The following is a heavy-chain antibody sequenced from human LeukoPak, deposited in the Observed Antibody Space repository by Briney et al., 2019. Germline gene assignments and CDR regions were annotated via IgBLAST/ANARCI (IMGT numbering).Heavy chain of an antibody. Sequence: PSETLSLTCTVSGGSISSYYWSWIRQPPGKGLEWIGYIYYSGSTNYNPSLKSRVTISVDTSKNQFSLKLSSVTAADTAVYYCAREGGGNPGYYYGMDVWGQGTTVTVSS. CDR1: GGSISSYY. CDR3: AREGGGNPGYYYGMDV. J-gene: IGHJ6*02. V-gene: IGHV4-59*01. CDR2: IYYSGST. D-gene: IGHD4-23*01.